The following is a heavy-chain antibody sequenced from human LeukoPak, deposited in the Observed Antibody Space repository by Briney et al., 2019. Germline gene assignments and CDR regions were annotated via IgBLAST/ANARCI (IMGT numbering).Heavy chain of an antibody. CDR3: ARGEYYYDSSGYYPLYYFDY. Sequence: KPSETLSLTCAVYGGSFSGYYWSWIRQPPGKGLEWIGYIYYSGSTNYNPSLKSRVTISVDTSKNQFSLKLSSVTAADTAVYYCARGEYYYDSSGYYPLYYFDYWGQGTLVTVSS. V-gene: IGHV4-59*01. D-gene: IGHD3-22*01. CDR2: IYYSGST. J-gene: IGHJ4*02. CDR1: GGSFSGYY.